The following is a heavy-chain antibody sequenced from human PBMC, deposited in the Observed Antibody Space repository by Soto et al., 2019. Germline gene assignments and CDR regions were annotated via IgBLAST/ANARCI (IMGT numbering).Heavy chain of an antibody. CDR3: ARGQVLRFLEWTNPHYYYGMDV. CDR1: GGSFSGYY. J-gene: IGHJ6*02. D-gene: IGHD3-3*01. CDR2: INHSGST. V-gene: IGHV4-34*01. Sequence: SETLSLTCAVYGGSFSGYYRSWIRQPPGKGLEWIGEINHSGSTNYNPSLKSRVTISVDTSKNQFSLKLSSVTAADTAVYYCARGQVLRFLEWTNPHYYYGMDVWGQGTTVTVYS.